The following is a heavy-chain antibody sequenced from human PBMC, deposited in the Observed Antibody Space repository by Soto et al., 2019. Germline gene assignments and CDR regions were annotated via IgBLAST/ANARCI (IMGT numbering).Heavy chain of an antibody. V-gene: IGHV4-34*01. CDR2: INHSGST. CDR3: ARASRITMVRGVLTFDY. Sequence: QVQLQQWGAGLLKPSETLSLTCAVYGGSFSGYYWSWIRQPPGTGLEWIGEINHSGSTNYNPSLKSRVTISVDASKNQFSLKLSSVTAADTAVYYCARASRITMVRGVLTFDYWGQGTLVTVSS. J-gene: IGHJ4*02. D-gene: IGHD3-10*01. CDR1: GGSFSGYY.